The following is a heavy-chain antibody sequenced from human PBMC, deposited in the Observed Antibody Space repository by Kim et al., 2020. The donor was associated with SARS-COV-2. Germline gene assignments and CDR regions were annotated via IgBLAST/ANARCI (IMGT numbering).Heavy chain of an antibody. Sequence: ASVKVSCKASGYTFTSYAMNWVRQAPGQGLEWMGWINTNTGNPTYAQGFTGRFVFSLDTSVSTAYLQISSLQAEDTAVYYCARDCDILTKGPFYYYYYMDVWGKGTTITVSS. J-gene: IGHJ6*03. CDR3: ARDCDILTKGPFYYYYYMDV. D-gene: IGHD3-9*01. CDR2: INTNTGNP. V-gene: IGHV7-4-1*02. CDR1: GYTFTSYA.